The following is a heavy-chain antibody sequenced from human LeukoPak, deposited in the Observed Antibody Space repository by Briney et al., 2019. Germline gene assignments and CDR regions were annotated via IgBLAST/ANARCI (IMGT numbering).Heavy chain of an antibody. Sequence: PSETLSLTCTVSGGSISSYYWSWIRQPPGRGLEWIGYIYYSGSTNYNPSLKSRITKSVDTSKNQFSLKLSSVTAADTAVYYCARVADFWSGYSDSGYFDYWGQGTLVTVSS. CDR1: GGSISSYY. D-gene: IGHD3-3*01. CDR3: ARVADFWSGYSDSGYFDY. J-gene: IGHJ4*02. CDR2: IYYSGST. V-gene: IGHV4-59*01.